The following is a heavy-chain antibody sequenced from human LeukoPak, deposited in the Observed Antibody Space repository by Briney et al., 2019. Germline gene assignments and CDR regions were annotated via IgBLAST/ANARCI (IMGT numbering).Heavy chain of an antibody. J-gene: IGHJ4*02. Sequence: PGRSLRLSCAASGFSFSSYGMHWVRQAPGKGLEWVAVIWSDGRNKFYADSVKGRFTVSRDNDKNSLYLQMNSLRAEDTAVYYCARSARDSEYTNMDYWGQGTLVTVSS. CDR3: ARSARDSEYTNMDY. CDR2: IWSDGRNK. D-gene: IGHD5-18*01. CDR1: GFSFSSYG. V-gene: IGHV3-33*03.